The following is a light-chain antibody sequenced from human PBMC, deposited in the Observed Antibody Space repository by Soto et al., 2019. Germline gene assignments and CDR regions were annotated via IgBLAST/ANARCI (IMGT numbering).Light chain of an antibody. V-gene: IGKV4-1*01. J-gene: IGKJ2*01. CDR2: WAS. Sequence: DIVMTQSPDSLAVSLGERATINSNPTQSVLYSSNNKNYLAGYQQKPGQPPKLPIYWASTRESGVPDRFSGSGSGTDFTLNISSLQAEDVAVYYCQQYYSTPYTFGQGTKLEIK. CDR3: QQYYSTPYT. CDR1: QSVLYSSNNKNY.